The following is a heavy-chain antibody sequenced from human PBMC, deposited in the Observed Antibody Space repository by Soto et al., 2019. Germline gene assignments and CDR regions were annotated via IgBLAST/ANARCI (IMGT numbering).Heavy chain of an antibody. J-gene: IGHJ4*02. V-gene: IGHV3-23*01. CDR2: ISGSGGST. Sequence: EVQLLESGGGLVQPGGSLRLSCAASGFTFSSYAMSWVRQAPGKGLEWVSAISGSGGSTYYADSVKGRFTISRDNSKNTLYLQVNSLRAEDTAVYYCAKGGMYYDSHFDYWGQGTLVTVSS. CDR1: GFTFSSYA. D-gene: IGHD3-3*01. CDR3: AKGGMYYDSHFDY.